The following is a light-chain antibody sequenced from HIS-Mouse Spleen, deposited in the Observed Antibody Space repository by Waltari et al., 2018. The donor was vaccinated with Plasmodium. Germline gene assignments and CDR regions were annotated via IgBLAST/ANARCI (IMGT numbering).Light chain of an antibody. CDR1: QSVSSN. CDR2: GSS. CDR3: QQYNNWSFT. Sequence: EIVMTQSPATLSVSPGERATLSCRASQSVSSNLDWYQQKPGQDPRLLIYGSSTQATGIPARFSGSGSGTEFTLTISSLQSEEFAVYYCQQYNNWSFTFGPGTKVDIK. J-gene: IGKJ3*01. V-gene: IGKV3-15*01.